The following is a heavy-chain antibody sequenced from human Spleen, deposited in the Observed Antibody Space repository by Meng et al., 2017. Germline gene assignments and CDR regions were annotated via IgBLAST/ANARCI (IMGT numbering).Heavy chain of an antibody. CDR2: ISYSGAT. D-gene: IGHD2-2*02. CDR3: ARVVGDCASCYKGWFDP. Sequence: HVQLQESGPGLVKPSQTLSLTCTVSGASISSGNYYWSWVRQHPGKGLEWIGYISYSGATHYNPSLKSRLTISVDTAKNQFSLSLSSVTAADTAVYYCARVVGDCASCYKGWFDPWGQGTLVTVSS. V-gene: IGHV4-30-4*08. J-gene: IGHJ5*02. CDR1: GASISSGNYY.